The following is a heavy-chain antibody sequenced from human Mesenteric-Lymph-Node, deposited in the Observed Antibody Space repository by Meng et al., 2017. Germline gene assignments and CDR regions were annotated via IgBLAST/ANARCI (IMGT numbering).Heavy chain of an antibody. CDR3: ARDRISGCSGGSCYFPNY. Sequence: GESLKISCAASGFTVSSNYMSWVRQAPGKGLEWVSVIYSGGSTYYADSVKGRFTISRDNSKNTLYLQMNSLRAEDTAVYYCARDRISGCSGGSCYFPNYWGQGTLVTVSS. J-gene: IGHJ4*02. D-gene: IGHD2-15*01. V-gene: IGHV3-66*02. CDR1: GFTVSSNY. CDR2: IYSGGST.